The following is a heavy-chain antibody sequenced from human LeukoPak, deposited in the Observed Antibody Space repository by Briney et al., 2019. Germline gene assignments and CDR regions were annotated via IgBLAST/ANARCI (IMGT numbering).Heavy chain of an antibody. D-gene: IGHD3-10*01. CDR1: GGSISSSSYC. V-gene: IGHV4-39*07. J-gene: IGHJ5*02. CDR2: IYYSGST. CDR3: ARAQITMVRGVYP. Sequence: SETLSLTCTVSGGSISSSSYCWGWIRQPPGKGLEWIGSIYYSGSTYYNPSLKSRVTISVDTSKNQFSLKLSSVTAADTAVYYCARAQITMVRGVYPWGQGTLVTVSS.